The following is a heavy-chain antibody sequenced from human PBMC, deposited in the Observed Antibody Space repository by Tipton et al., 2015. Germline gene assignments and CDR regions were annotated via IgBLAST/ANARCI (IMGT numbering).Heavy chain of an antibody. V-gene: IGHV3-53*01. D-gene: IGHD4-17*01. CDR3: ARDLYGDSGFDY. CDR1: GFTVSSNY. J-gene: IGHJ4*02. Sequence: SLRLSCAASGFTVSSNYMSWVRQAPGKGLEWVSVINSGGSTYYADSVKGRFTISRDNSKNTLYLQMNSLRAEDTAVYYCARDLYGDSGFDYWGQGSLVTVSS. CDR2: INSGGST.